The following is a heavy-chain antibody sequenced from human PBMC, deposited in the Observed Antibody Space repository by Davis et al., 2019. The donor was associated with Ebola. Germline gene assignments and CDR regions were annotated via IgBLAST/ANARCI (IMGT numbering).Heavy chain of an antibody. Sequence: MPGGSLRLSCSVSGASIIYHYWTWVRQPPGKGLEWIGNIDDSGRTDYSSSLKSRVTISADTSKNQFFLKLTSVTAADTAVYYCARDNIVATTNDAFDMWGQGTMVTVSS. V-gene: IGHV4-59*11. CDR1: GASIIYHY. J-gene: IGHJ3*02. D-gene: IGHD5-12*01. CDR3: ARDNIVATTNDAFDM. CDR2: IDDSGRT.